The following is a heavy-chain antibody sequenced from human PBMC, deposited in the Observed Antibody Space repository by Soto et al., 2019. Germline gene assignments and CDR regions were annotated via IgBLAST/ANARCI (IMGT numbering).Heavy chain of an antibody. V-gene: IGHV1-18*01. CDR3: ARDSDYGDYGPPGIMYYGMDV. J-gene: IGHJ6*02. CDR2: ISAYNGNT. CDR1: GGTFSSYA. Sequence: ASVKVSCKASGGTFSSYAISWVRQAPGQGLEWMGWISAYNGNTNYAQKLQGRVTMTTDTSTSTAYMELRSLRSDDTAVYYCARDSDYGDYGPPGIMYYGMDVWGQGTTVTVSS. D-gene: IGHD4-17*01.